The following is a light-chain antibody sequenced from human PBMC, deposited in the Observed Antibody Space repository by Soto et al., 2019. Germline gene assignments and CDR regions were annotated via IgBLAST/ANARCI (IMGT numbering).Light chain of an antibody. CDR1: SSDVGGYIL. CDR2: EGS. CDR3: CSYAGSSTYV. Sequence: QSALTQPASVSGSPGQSITISCTGTSSDVGGYILVSWYQQHPGKAPKLMIYEGSKRPSGVSNRFSGSKSGNTASLTISGLQAEDEADYYCCSYAGSSTYVFGTGTKLTVL. J-gene: IGLJ1*01. V-gene: IGLV2-23*01.